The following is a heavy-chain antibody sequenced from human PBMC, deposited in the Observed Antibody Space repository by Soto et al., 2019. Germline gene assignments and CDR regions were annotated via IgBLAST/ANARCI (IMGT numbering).Heavy chain of an antibody. D-gene: IGHD6-19*01. CDR2: ISYDGSHK. J-gene: IGHJ4*02. Sequence: GGSPRLPCTASGISFSTYSIPSGRPAPGKGLEWVAVISYDGSHKYYADAVEGRFTISRDNSKNTLYLQMTGLRAEDTAVYYCVRGPWLVGDVTSFDYWGQGSLVTVSS. CDR3: VRGPWLVGDVTSFDY. CDR1: GISFSTYS. V-gene: IGHV3-30-3*01.